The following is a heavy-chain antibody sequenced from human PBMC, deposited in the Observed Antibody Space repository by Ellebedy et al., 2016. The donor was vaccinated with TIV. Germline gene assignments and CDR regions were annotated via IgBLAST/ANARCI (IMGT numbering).Heavy chain of an antibody. J-gene: IGHJ6*02. V-gene: IGHV1-69*13. CDR2: IIPFYGTR. Sequence: AASVKVSCKASGGTFNSYSFNWVRQAPGQGLEWMGGIIPFYGTRNYVQKFQGRATITADESTSTAYMELSNRKSEDTAGYYGATVRDGYNVQFYYGMDVWGQGTTVTVS. CDR1: GGTFNSYS. CDR3: ATVRDGYNVQFYYGMDV. D-gene: IGHD5-24*01.